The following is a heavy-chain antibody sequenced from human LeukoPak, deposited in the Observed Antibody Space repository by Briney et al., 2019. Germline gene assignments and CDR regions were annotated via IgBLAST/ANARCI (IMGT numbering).Heavy chain of an antibody. D-gene: IGHD6-19*01. V-gene: IGHV4-4*07. Sequence: SETLSLTCTVSGGSINSYYWSWIRQPAGKGLEWIGRIKSSGSTNYNPSLKSRVTMSVDTSKNLFSLKLSSVTAADTALYYCARVAMAGLYYFDYWGQGTLVTVSS. J-gene: IGHJ4*02. CDR1: GGSINSYY. CDR2: IKSSGST. CDR3: ARVAMAGLYYFDY.